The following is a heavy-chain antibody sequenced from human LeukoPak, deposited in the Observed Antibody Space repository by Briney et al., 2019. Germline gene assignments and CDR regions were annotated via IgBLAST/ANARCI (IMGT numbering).Heavy chain of an antibody. Sequence: LRLSCAASGFTFSSYGMHWVRQPPGKGLEWLGTIYFTGSTYYSPSLKSRLTMSADTSKNHFSLKLTSVTAADTAMYYCARQRSPPGWFDPWGQGTLVTVSS. CDR1: GFTFSSYG. V-gene: IGHV4-39*01. CDR3: ARQRSPPGWFDP. CDR2: IYFTGST. J-gene: IGHJ5*02.